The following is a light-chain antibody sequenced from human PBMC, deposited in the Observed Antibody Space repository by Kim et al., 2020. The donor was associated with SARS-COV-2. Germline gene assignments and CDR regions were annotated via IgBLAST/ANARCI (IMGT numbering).Light chain of an antibody. CDR3: QQYNNWPPFT. CDR1: QSVRNN. CDR2: GAS. J-gene: IGKJ2*01. Sequence: EIVMTQSPATLSVSPGERATLSCRASQSVRNNLAWYQQTPGQAPRLLIYGASTRATGIPARFSGSGSGTEFTLIISSLQSEDFAVYYCQQYNNWPPFTFGQGTNLEI. V-gene: IGKV3-15*01.